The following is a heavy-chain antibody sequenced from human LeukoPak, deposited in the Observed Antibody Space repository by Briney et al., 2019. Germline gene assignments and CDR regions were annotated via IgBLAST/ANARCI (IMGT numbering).Heavy chain of an antibody. CDR2: IYASGST. D-gene: IGHD4-17*01. Sequence: SETLSLTCTVSGGSISSSYWSWIRQPAGKGPEWIGQIYASGSTNYNPSLRSRVTMSVDTSKNHFSLKLSSVTAADTAVYYCAHDYGDYFDYWGQGILVTVSS. CDR3: AHDYGDYFDY. CDR1: GGSISSSY. V-gene: IGHV4-4*07. J-gene: IGHJ4*02.